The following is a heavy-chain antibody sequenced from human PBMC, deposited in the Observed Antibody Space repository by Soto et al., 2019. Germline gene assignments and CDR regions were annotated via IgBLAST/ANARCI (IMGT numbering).Heavy chain of an antibody. CDR2: ISSSISYT. CDR1: GVTFSDYD. J-gene: IGHJ4*02. V-gene: IGHV3-11*06. Sequence: XGALGLASGASGVTFSDYDMSGIGQAPGKGLEWVSYISSSISYTNYADSLQGRFTISRDNAKCSLYLQMDSLRAEDTAVYYCARDREYYSFSSGHQRHYWGQVTLVTVAP. CDR3: ARDREYYSFSSGHQRHY. D-gene: IGHD3-22*01.